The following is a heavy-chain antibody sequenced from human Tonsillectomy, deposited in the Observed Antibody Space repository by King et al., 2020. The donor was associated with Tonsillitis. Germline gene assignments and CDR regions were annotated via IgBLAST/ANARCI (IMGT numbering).Heavy chain of an antibody. CDR1: GFTFSSYA. Sequence: VQLVESGGGLVQPGGSLRLSCATSGFTFSSYAMSWVRQAPGKGLEGVSAISSTGGRTFYADSVKGRFTIHRDNSKNTLYLQMNSLRADDTAVYYCAKCPHTNSPDLDYWGQGTLVTVSS. CDR3: AKCPHTNSPDLDY. V-gene: IGHV3-23*04. CDR2: ISSTGGRT. J-gene: IGHJ4*02. D-gene: IGHD1-1*01.